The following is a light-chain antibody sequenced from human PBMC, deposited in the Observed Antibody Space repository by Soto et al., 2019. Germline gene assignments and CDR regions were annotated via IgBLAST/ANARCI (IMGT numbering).Light chain of an antibody. CDR1: QSVTSY. CDR2: DVS. Sequence: DIVLTQFPSTLSLSPGERATLSCRASQSVTSYLAWYQQKPGQAPRLLMSDVSDRATGVPARFRGSGSGTDFTLTISSLEPEDFAVYYCQQRTNWSPPAFGGGTKVEIK. J-gene: IGKJ4*01. CDR3: QQRTNWSPPA. V-gene: IGKV3-11*01.